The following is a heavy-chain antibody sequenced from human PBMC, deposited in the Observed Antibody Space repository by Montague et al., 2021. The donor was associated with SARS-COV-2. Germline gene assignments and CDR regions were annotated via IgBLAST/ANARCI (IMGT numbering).Heavy chain of an antibody. J-gene: IGHJ4*02. CDR2: ITTTGSTI. CDR1: GLTFSDYY. D-gene: IGHD3-22*01. V-gene: IGHV3-11*01. CDR3: ARGDPSSGSRTTFEF. Sequence: SLRLSCAASGLTFSDYYMNWIRQAPGKGLEWVSYITTTGSTIYYADSVKGRFTISRDNTKNSLYLQMNSLSVDDMAVYYCARGDPSSGSRTTFEFWGQGTLVTVSS.